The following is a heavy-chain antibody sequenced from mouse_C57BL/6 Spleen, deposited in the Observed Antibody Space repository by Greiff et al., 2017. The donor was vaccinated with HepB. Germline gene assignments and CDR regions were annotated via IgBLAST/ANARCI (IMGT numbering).Heavy chain of an antibody. CDR3: ARYRYYGSSYGWYFDV. CDR2: IYPGSGST. J-gene: IGHJ1*03. CDR1: GYTFTSYW. V-gene: IGHV1-55*01. Sequence: VKLQQPGAELVKPGASVKMSCKASGYTFTSYWITWVKQRPGQGLEWIGDIYPGSGSTNYNEKFKSKATLTVDTSSSTAYMQLSSLTSEDSAVYYCARYRYYGSSYGWYFDVWGTGTTVTVSS. D-gene: IGHD1-1*01.